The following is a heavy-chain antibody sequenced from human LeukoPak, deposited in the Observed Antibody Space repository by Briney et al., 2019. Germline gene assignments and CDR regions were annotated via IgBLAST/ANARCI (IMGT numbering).Heavy chain of an antibody. CDR2: LSGSGGTT. D-gene: IGHD3-10*01. CDR3: AKDKGYSVSGCYADY. J-gene: IGHJ4*02. V-gene: IGHV3-23*01. Sequence: GGSLRLSCAASGFTFSSYAMSWVRQAPGKGLEWVSALSGSGGTTYYADSVKGRFTISRDNSKNTLYLQMNSLRAEDTAVYYCAKDKGYSVSGCYADYWGQGTLVTVSS. CDR1: GFTFSSYA.